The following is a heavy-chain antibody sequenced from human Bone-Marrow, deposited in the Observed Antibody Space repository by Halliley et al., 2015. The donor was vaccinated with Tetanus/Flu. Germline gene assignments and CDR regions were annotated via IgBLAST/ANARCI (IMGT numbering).Heavy chain of an antibody. Sequence: TLSLTCTVSSVSIGSGGYSWSWIRQPPGKGLEWIGCIYQSGSTHYNPSLKSRATISVDWSNNQFSLKVTSVTAADTAVYYCARVRELGDYEVFWGQGTLVTVSS. CDR3: ARVRELGDYEVF. D-gene: IGHD4-17*01. CDR2: IYQSGST. J-gene: IGHJ4*02. CDR1: SVSIGSGGYS. V-gene: IGHV4-30-2*01.